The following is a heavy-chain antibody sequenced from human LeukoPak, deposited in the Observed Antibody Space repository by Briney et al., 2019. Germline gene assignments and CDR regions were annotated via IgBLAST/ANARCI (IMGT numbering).Heavy chain of an antibody. Sequence: SETLSLTCSISPAPFNTGIYYWGWIRQPPGKGLEWLGSIHYSGSTYYNPSLKSRVTISVDTSKNQFSLKLSSVTAADRAVYFCAKHEGSYYDKSGYTFDYWGQGILVTVSS. CDR3: AKHEGSYYDKSGYTFDY. CDR1: PAPFNTGIYY. V-gene: IGHV4-39*01. D-gene: IGHD3-22*01. CDR2: IHYSGST. J-gene: IGHJ4*02.